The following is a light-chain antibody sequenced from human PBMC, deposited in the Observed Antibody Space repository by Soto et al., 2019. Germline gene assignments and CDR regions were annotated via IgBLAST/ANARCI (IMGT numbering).Light chain of an antibody. Sequence: SVLTQPASVSGSPGQSITISCTGTTSDVVGYNYVSWYQQHPGKVPKLLIHEVSNRPSGVSNRFSGSKSGNTASLTISGLQAEDEADYYCLSKTSSISYVFRTGTKVTVL. CDR1: TSDVVGYNY. V-gene: IGLV2-14*01. CDR2: EVS. CDR3: LSKTSSISYV. J-gene: IGLJ1*01.